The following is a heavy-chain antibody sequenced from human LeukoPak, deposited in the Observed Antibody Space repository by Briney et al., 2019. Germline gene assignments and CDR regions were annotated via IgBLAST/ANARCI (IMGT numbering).Heavy chain of an antibody. J-gene: IGHJ3*02. CDR2: IKQDGSEK. CDR3: ARATMIVVVLDAFDI. Sequence: PGGSLGLSCAASGFTFSSYWMSWVRQAPGKGLEWVANIKQDGSEKYYVDSVKGRFTISRDNAKNSLYLQMNSLRAEDTAVYYCARATMIVVVLDAFDIWGQGTMVTVSS. V-gene: IGHV3-7*01. CDR1: GFTFSSYW. D-gene: IGHD3-22*01.